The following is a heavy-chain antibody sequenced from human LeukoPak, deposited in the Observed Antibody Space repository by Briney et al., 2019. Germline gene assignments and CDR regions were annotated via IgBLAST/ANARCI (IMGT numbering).Heavy chain of an antibody. CDR1: GFTFNSHW. Sequence: PGGSLRLSCAASGFTFNSHWITWVRQAPGKGLEWGASVKQGGSEKYYADSAKGRFTVSRDDAKNSLYFQMNSLSADDTAVYYCARGPNYGARVDYLDSWGQGTKVTVSS. CDR3: ARGPNYGARVDYLDS. D-gene: IGHD4-17*01. CDR2: VKQGGSEK. J-gene: IGHJ4*02. V-gene: IGHV3-7*01.